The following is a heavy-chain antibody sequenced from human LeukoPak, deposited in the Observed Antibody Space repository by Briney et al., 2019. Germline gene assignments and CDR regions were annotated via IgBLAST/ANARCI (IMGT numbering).Heavy chain of an antibody. V-gene: IGHV3-30*18. J-gene: IGHJ4*02. CDR1: GFTFSSYG. CDR2: ISYDGSNK. D-gene: IGHD6-19*01. CDR3: AKDRRGVGIAVAGTFGYFDY. Sequence: GGSLRLSCAASGFTFSSYGMHWVRQAPGKGLEWVAVISYDGSNKYYADSVKGRFTISRDNSKNTLYLQMNSLRAEDTAVYYCAKDRRGVGIAVAGTFGYFDYWGQGTLVTVSS.